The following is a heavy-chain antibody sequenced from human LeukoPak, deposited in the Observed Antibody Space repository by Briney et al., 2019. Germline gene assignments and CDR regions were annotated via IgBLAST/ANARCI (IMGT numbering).Heavy chain of an antibody. J-gene: IGHJ4*02. CDR2: IYYSGST. Sequence: PSETLSLTCTVSGGSISSYYWSWIRQPPGKGLKWIGYIYYSGSTNYNPSVKSRVTISVDTSKNQLSLKLTSVTAADTAVYYCARGARVTPFDYWGQGTLVTVSS. CDR1: GGSISSYY. D-gene: IGHD2-21*02. V-gene: IGHV4-59*01. CDR3: ARGARVTPFDY.